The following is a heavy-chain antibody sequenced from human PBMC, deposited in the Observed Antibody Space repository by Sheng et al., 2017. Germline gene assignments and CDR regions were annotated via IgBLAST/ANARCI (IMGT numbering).Heavy chain of an antibody. CDR3: ARGIVVVVAAAGPSYYGMDV. CDR1: GGSISSGSYY. J-gene: IGHJ6*02. D-gene: IGHD2-15*01. Sequence: GPGLVKPSQTLSLTCTVSGGSISSGSYYWSWIRQPAGKGLEWIGRIYTSGSTNYNPSLKSRVTISVDTSKNQFSLKLSSVTAADTAVYYCARGIVVVVAAAGPSYYGMDVWGQGPRSPSP. CDR2: IYTSGST. V-gene: IGHV4-61*02.